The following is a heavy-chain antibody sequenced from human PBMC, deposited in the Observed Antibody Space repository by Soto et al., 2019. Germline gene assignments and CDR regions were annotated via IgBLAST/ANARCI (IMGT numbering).Heavy chain of an antibody. CDR2: ISDSGGST. CDR3: AKETIFGVGPGYYGMDV. Sequence: GGSLRLSCAASGFTFFSYAMNWVRQAPGKGLEWVSSISDSGGSTYHADSVKGRFTISRDNSKNTLYLQMNSLRAEDTAVYYCAKETIFGVGPGYYGMDVWGQGRTVAVSS. CDR1: GFTFFSYA. J-gene: IGHJ6*02. V-gene: IGHV3-23*01. D-gene: IGHD3-3*01.